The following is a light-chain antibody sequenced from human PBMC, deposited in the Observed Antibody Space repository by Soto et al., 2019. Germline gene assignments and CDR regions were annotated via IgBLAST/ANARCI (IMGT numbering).Light chain of an antibody. CDR1: QSISTY. V-gene: IGKV1-39*01. CDR3: QQSYSTPWT. Sequence: DIQITQSPSSLSSSVLYRFTITWLSSQSISTYLNWYQQKAGKAPRVVIYDASSLQSGVPSRFSGSGSGTDFTLTITSLQPEDVATYYCQQSYSTPWTFGQGTKVDTK. CDR2: DAS. J-gene: IGKJ1*01.